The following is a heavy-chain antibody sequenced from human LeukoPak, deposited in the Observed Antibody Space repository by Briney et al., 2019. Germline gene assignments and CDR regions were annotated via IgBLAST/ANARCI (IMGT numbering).Heavy chain of an antibody. J-gene: IGHJ4*02. CDR1: GFTFSTYG. V-gene: IGHV3-30*02. CDR2: IRYDGNNK. D-gene: IGHD2-15*01. CDR3: AKRYCSGVSCYTSRVGFDY. Sequence: GGSLRLSCAASGFTFSTYGMYWVRQAPGKGLEWVAFIRYDGNNKYYADSVKGRFTISRDNSKNTLYLQMNSLRAEDTAVYYCAKRYCSGVSCYTSRVGFDYWGQGTLVTVSS.